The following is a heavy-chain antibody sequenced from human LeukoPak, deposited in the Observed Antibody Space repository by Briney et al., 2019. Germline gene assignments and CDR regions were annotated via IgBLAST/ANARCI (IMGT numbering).Heavy chain of an antibody. CDR3: ARGRPHGNDY. V-gene: IGHV3-74*01. Sequence: GGSLRLSCAASGFTFSSYWMNWVRQAPGKGLVWVSRIASDGSSTTYADSVKGRFSISRDNAKNTLYLQMNSLRDEDTAVYYCARGRPHGNDYWGQGTLVTVSS. CDR1: GFTFSSYW. J-gene: IGHJ4*02. D-gene: IGHD4-23*01. CDR2: IASDGSST.